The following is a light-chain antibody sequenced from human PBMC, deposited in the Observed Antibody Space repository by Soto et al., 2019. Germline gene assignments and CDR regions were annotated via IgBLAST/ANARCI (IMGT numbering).Light chain of an antibody. CDR1: QNINRW. J-gene: IGKJ4*01. CDR3: LQYNGYPLT. CDR2: NAS. Sequence: DIQMTQSPSTLSASVGDTVTITCRASQNINRWLAWYQQRPGKAPNLLIHNASSLEGGVPSRFSGSSSGTEFTPTISRPQPEDFATYFCLQYNGYPLTFGGGTKVEI. V-gene: IGKV1-5*03.